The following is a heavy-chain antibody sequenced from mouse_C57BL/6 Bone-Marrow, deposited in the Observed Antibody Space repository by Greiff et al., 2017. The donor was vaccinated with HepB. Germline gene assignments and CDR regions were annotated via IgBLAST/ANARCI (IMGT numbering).Heavy chain of an antibody. CDR1: GFSLTSYA. CDR3: ARNTVVAPSWYFDV. J-gene: IGHJ1*03. CDR2: IWTGGGT. Sequence: VKLVESGPGLVAPSQSLSITCTVSGFSLTSYAISWVRQPPGKGLEWLGVIWTGGGTNYNSALKSRLSISKDNSKSQVFLKMNSLQTDDTARYYCARNTVVAPSWYFDVWGTGTTVTVSS. V-gene: IGHV2-9-1*01. D-gene: IGHD1-1*01.